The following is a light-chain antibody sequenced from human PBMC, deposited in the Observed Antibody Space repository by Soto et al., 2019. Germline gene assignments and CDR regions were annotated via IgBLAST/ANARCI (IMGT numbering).Light chain of an antibody. CDR2: GES. V-gene: IGKV3-20*01. Sequence: EVVLTQSPGTLSLSPGERATLSCRASQTISSDSLGWFQQKAGQAPRLLFYGESTRATDIPDRFSGSGSGTDFTLTISRLEPEDVAVYYCQHYGSSPRRTFGQGTKVEIK. J-gene: IGKJ1*01. CDR3: QHYGSSPRRT. CDR1: QTISSDS.